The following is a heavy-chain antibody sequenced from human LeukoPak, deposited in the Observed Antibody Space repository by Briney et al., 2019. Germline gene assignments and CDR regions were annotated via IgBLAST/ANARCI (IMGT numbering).Heavy chain of an antibody. CDR2: INHSGST. J-gene: IGHJ5*01. D-gene: IGHD6-13*01. CDR3: AREYSSSWYRGWEREINWFDS. V-gene: IGHV4-34*01. Sequence: SETLSLTCAVYGGSFSGYYWSWIRQPPGKGLEWIGEINHSGSTNYNPSLKSRVTISVDTSKNQFSLKLSSVTAADTAVYYCAREYSSSWYRGWEREINWFDSWGQGTLVTVSS. CDR1: GGSFSGYY.